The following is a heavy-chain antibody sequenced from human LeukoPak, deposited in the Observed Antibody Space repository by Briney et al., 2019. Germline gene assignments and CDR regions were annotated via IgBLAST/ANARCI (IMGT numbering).Heavy chain of an antibody. D-gene: IGHD1-26*01. CDR3: ARGLGGSGSYFLTFDY. J-gene: IGHJ4*02. V-gene: IGHV1-18*01. CDR1: GYTFTSYG. CDR2: ISAYNGNT. Sequence: GASVKVSCKASGYTFTSYGINWVRQAPGQGLEWMGWISAYNGNTKYAQKVQGRVTMTTDTSTSTAYMELRSLRSDDTAVYYCARGLGGSGSYFLTFDYWGQGTLVTVSS.